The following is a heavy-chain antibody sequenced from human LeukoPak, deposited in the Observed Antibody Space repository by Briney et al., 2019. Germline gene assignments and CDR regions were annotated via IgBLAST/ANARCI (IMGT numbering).Heavy chain of an antibody. J-gene: IGHJ4*02. Sequence: ASVNVSCEASGYTFTSYYMHWVRQAPAQGLEWMGIINPSGGSTSYAQKFQGRVTMTRDTSTNTVYMELSSLRSEDTAVYFCARATLSDYYFNYWGQGTLVTVSS. CDR3: ARATLSDYYFNY. CDR2: INPSGGST. V-gene: IGHV1-46*01. CDR1: GYTFTSYY.